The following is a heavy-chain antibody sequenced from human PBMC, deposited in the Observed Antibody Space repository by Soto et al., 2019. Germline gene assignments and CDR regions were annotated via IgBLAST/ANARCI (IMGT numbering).Heavy chain of an antibody. V-gene: IGHV4-34*01. D-gene: IGHD3-10*01. J-gene: IGHJ4*02. CDR1: GGSFSGYY. CDR3: ARSRGASVGASIDY. Sequence: QVQLQQWGAGLLKPSETLSLTCAVYGGSFSGYYWSWIRQPPGQGLEWIGEINHSGSTNYNPSLKSRVTISVDASKNQFSLKMSSVTASDTAVYYCARSRGASVGASIDYWGQGTLVTVSS. CDR2: INHSGST.